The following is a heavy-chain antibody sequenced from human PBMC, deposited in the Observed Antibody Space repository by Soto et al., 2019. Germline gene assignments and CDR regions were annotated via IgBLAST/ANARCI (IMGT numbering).Heavy chain of an antibody. D-gene: IGHD3-22*01. V-gene: IGHV3-23*01. CDR3: ARAPPDYYDGS. CDR2: IIVAGGTT. CDR1: GFTVSAYA. J-gene: IGHJ4*02. Sequence: GGSLRLSCAASGFTVSAYALTWVRQTPGKGLEWVSSIIVAGGTTYYADSVKGRFTISRDNSKNTLYLQMNSLRDEDTAVYYCARAPPDYYDGSWGPGTLVTVSS.